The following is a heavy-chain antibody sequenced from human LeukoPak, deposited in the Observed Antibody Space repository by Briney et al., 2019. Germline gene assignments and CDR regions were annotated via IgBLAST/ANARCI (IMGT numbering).Heavy chain of an antibody. J-gene: IGHJ4*02. V-gene: IGHV3-66*02. CDR2: IYSGGST. CDR3: ARDRYSYGYALDC. D-gene: IGHD5-18*01. CDR1: GFTVSNNY. Sequence: GGSLRLSCTASGFTVSNNYMSWVRRAPGKGLEWVSVIYSGGSTYHADSVKGRFIISRDNFKNTLNLQMNSLRVEDSAVYYCARDRYSYGYALDCWGQGTLVTVSS.